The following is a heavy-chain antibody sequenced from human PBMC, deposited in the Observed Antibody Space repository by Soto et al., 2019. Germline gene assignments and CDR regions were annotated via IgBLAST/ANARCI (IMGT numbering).Heavy chain of an antibody. Sequence: QVQLQESGPGLVKPSETLSLTCTVSGGSISSYYWSWIRQPPGKGLEWIGYIYYSGSTHYNPSLKSRVTISVDTYKNQFSLKLSSVTAADTAVYYCARLQYYFDYWGQGTLVTVSS. J-gene: IGHJ4*02. CDR3: ARLQYYFDY. CDR2: IYYSGST. CDR1: GGSISSYY. V-gene: IGHV4-59*08.